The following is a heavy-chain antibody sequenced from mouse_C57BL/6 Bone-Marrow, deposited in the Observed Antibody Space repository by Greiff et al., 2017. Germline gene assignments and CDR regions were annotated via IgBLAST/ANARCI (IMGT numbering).Heavy chain of an antibody. Sequence: DVKLQESEGGLVQPGSSMKLSCTASGFTFSDYYMAWVRQVPEKGLEWVANINYDGSSTYYLDSLKSRFIISRDNAKNILYLQMSSLKSEDTATYYCARERDGNYDYFDYWGQGTTLTVSS. D-gene: IGHD2-1*01. CDR3: ARERDGNYDYFDY. V-gene: IGHV5-16*01. J-gene: IGHJ2*01. CDR2: INYDGSST. CDR1: GFTFSDYY.